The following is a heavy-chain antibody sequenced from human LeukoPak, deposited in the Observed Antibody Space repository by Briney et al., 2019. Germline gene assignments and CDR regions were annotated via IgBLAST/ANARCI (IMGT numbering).Heavy chain of an antibody. CDR3: ASGRTLAAAGTWFDP. D-gene: IGHD6-13*01. J-gene: IGHJ5*02. CDR2: IYYSGST. CDR1: GGSFSGYY. V-gene: IGHV4-59*01. Sequence: PSETLSLTCAVYGGSFSGYYWSWIRQPPGKGLEWIGYIYYSGSTNYNPSLKSRVTISVDTSKNQFSLKLSSVTAADTAVYYCASGRTLAAAGTWFDPWGQGTLVTVSS.